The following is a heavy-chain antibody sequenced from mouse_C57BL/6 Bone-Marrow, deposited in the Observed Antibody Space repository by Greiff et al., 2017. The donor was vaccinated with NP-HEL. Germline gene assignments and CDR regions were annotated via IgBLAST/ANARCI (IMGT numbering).Heavy chain of an antibody. Sequence: VQLKESGPELVKPGASVKISCKASGYSFTDYNMNWVKQSNGKSLEWIGVINPNYGTTSYNQKFKGKATLTVDQSSSTAYMQLNSLTSEDSAVYYCARSLFTTVPNWYFDVWGTGTTVTVSS. CDR1: GYSFTDYN. CDR2: INPNYGTT. D-gene: IGHD1-1*01. CDR3: ARSLFTTVPNWYFDV. J-gene: IGHJ1*03. V-gene: IGHV1-39*01.